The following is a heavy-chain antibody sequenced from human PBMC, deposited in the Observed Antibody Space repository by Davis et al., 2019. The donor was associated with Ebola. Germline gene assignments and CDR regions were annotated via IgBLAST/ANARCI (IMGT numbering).Heavy chain of an antibody. CDR1: GFTFSSYS. Sequence: GESLKISCAAPGFTFSSYSVNWVRQAPGKGLEWVSSISSSSSYIYYADSVKGRFTISRDNAKNSLYLQMNSLRAEDTAVYYCARELLRYYGMDVWGQGTTVTVSS. V-gene: IGHV3-21*01. CDR3: ARELLRYYGMDV. CDR2: ISSSSSYI. J-gene: IGHJ6*02.